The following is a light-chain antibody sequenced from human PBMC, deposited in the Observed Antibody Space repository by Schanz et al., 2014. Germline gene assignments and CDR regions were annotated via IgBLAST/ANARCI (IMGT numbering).Light chain of an antibody. V-gene: IGKV1-5*01. CDR1: QSISNW. Sequence: DIQMTQSPSTLSASVGDRVTITCRASQSISNWLAWYQQKLGKAPNLLIYDASSLEGGVPSRFSGSGWGTEFTLTISSLQPDDFATYYCQQYDSYSWTFGQGTKVEIK. CDR2: DAS. CDR3: QQYDSYSWT. J-gene: IGKJ1*01.